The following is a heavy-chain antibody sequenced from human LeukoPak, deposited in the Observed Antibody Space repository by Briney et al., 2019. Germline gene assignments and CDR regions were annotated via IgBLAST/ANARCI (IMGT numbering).Heavy chain of an antibody. D-gene: IGHD2-15*01. V-gene: IGHV4-34*01. Sequence: QASETLSLTCAVYGGSFSGYYWSWIRQPPGKGLEWIGEINHSGSTNYNPSLKSRVTISVDTSKNQFSLKLSSVTAADTAVYYCARGSLAATYYYFDYWGQGTLVTVSS. CDR3: ARGSLAATYYYFDY. CDR1: GGSFSGYY. CDR2: INHSGST. J-gene: IGHJ4*02.